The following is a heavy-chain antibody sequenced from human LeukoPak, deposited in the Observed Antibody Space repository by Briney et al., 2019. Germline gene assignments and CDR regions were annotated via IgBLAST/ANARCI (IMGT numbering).Heavy chain of an antibody. CDR1: GGSISSSSYY. J-gene: IGHJ4*02. V-gene: IGHV4-39*01. CDR3: ARQRIMITFGGVIVN. CDR2: IYYSGST. Sequence: SETLSLTCTVSGGSISSSSYYWGWIRQPPGKGLEWIGSIYYSGSTYYNPSLKSRVTISVDTFKNQFSLKLSSVTAADTAVYYCARQRIMITFGGVIVNWGQGTLVTVSS. D-gene: IGHD3-16*02.